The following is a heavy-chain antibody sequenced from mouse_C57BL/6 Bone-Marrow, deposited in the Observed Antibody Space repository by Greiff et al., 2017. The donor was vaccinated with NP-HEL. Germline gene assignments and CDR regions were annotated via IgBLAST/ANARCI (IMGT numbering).Heavy chain of an antibody. V-gene: IGHV5-6*01. CDR2: ISSGGSYT. Sequence: EVKLVESGGDLVKPGGSLKLSCAASGFTFSSYGMSWVRQTPDKRLEWVATISSGGSYTYYPDSVKGRFTISRDNAKNTLYLQMSSLKSEDTAMDYCARRCSCYFDYWGRGTALTVSS. CDR1: GFTFSSYG. CDR3: ARRCSCYFDY. D-gene: IGHD1-1*01. J-gene: IGHJ2*01.